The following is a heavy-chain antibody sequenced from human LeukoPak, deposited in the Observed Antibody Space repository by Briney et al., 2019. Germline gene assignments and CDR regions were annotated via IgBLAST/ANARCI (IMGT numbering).Heavy chain of an antibody. CDR2: ISAYNGNT. V-gene: IGHV1-18*01. Sequence: GASVKVSCKASGYTFTSYGISWVRQAPGQGLEWMGWISAYNGNTNYAQKLQGRVTMTTDTSTSTAYMELRSLTSDDTAVYYCARVAGDTNTDTFDIWGQGTMVSVSS. CDR3: ARVAGDTNTDTFDI. J-gene: IGHJ3*02. D-gene: IGHD2-8*01. CDR1: GYTFTSYG.